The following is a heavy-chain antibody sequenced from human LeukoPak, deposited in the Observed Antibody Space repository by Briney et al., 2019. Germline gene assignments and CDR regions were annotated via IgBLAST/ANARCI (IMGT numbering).Heavy chain of an antibody. D-gene: IGHD3-3*01. V-gene: IGHV3-33*01. CDR2: IWYDGSNK. Sequence: GGSLRLSCAASGFTFSSYGMHWVRQAPGKGLEWVAVIWYDGSNKYYADSVKGRFTISRDNSKNTLYLQMNSLRAEDTAVYYCARAVLSLGVVINGIDYWGQGTLVTVSS. CDR1: GFTFSSYG. J-gene: IGHJ4*02. CDR3: ARAVLSLGVVINGIDY.